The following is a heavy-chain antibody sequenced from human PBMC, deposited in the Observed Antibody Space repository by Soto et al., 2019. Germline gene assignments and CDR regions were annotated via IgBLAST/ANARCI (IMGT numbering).Heavy chain of an antibody. J-gene: IGHJ5*02. Sequence: EVQLVESGGGLVQPGGSLRLSCAASGFTFRNFWMSWVRQAPGKGLEWVANIKPDGSEKKYVDSVKGRFTISRDNAKNSLYLQMNSLLDDDTAVYYCARVGQQFPHMYNWFDPWGQGTLLIVSS. CDR1: GFTFRNFW. CDR3: ARVGQQFPHMYNWFDP. D-gene: IGHD4-4*01. CDR2: IKPDGSEK. V-gene: IGHV3-7*01.